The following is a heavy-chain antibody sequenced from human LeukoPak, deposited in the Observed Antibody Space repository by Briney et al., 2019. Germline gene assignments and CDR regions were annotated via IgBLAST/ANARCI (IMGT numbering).Heavy chain of an antibody. CDR1: GFTFSSYS. J-gene: IGHJ4*02. CDR2: ISSSSSYI. V-gene: IGHV3-21*01. D-gene: IGHD3-10*01. CDR3: ASMVRGVSYFDY. Sequence: GGSLRLSCAASGFTFSSYSMNWVRQAPGKGLEWVSSISSSSSYIYYADSVKGRFTISRDNAKNSLYLQMNSLRAEDTAVYYCASMVRGVSYFDYWGQGTLVTVSS.